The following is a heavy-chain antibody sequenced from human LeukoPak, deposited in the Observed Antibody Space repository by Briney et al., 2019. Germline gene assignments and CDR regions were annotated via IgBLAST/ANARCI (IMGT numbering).Heavy chain of an antibody. V-gene: IGHV3-23*01. Sequence: GGSLTLSCAASGFTFSSYAMSWVRQAPGKGLEWVSAISGSGGSTYYADSVKGRFTISRDNSKNTLYLQMNSLRAEDTAVYYCANVRGVIITGLNWFDPWGQGTLVTVSS. CDR1: GFTFSSYA. D-gene: IGHD3-10*01. CDR3: ANVRGVIITGLNWFDP. J-gene: IGHJ5*02. CDR2: ISGSGGST.